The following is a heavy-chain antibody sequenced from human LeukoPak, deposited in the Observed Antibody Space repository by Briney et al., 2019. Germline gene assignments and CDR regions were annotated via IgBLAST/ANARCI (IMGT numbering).Heavy chain of an antibody. Sequence: GRSLRLSCAASGFTFSTYGMHWVRQAPGKGLEWVAFIWYDGSNKYYADSVKDRFTISRDNTKNTLYLQMDSLRAEDTAVYYCARVQPREWLTVDYWGQGPVVTVSS. CDR2: IWYDGSNK. J-gene: IGHJ4*02. V-gene: IGHV3-33*01. CDR3: ARVQPREWLTVDY. D-gene: IGHD3-3*01. CDR1: GFTFSTYG.